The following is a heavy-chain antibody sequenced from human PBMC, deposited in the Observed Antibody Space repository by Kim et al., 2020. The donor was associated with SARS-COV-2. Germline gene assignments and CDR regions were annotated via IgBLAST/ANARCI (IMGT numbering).Heavy chain of an antibody. CDR1: GYTFTSYG. V-gene: IGHV1-18*01. J-gene: IGHJ5*02. Sequence: ASVKVSCKASGYTFTSYGISWVRQAPGQGLEWMGWISAYNGNTNYAQKLQGRVTMTTDTSTSTAYMELRSLRSDDTAVYYCAGLQLNDYGDYDGWFDPWGQGTLVTVSS. CDR2: ISAYNGNT. D-gene: IGHD4-17*01. CDR3: AGLQLNDYGDYDGWFDP.